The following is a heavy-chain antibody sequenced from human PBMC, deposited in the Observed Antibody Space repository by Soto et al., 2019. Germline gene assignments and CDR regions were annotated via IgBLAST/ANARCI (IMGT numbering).Heavy chain of an antibody. CDR1: GGSSSSGDYY. J-gene: IGHJ4*02. Sequence: PSETLSLTCSVSGGSSSSGDYYWSWIRQPPGKGLEWIGHIYYSGSTYYNPSLKSRVTISVDTSKNQFSLKLSSVTAADTAVYYCARRWGAAFDYWGQGTLVTVSS. CDR2: IYYSGST. V-gene: IGHV4-30-4*01. D-gene: IGHD1-26*01. CDR3: ARRWGAAFDY.